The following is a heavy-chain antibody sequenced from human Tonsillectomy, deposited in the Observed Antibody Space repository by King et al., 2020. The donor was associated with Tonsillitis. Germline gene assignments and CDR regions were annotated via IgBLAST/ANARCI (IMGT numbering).Heavy chain of an antibody. J-gene: IGHJ4*02. CDR2: INQDGSKT. D-gene: IGHD2-8*01. V-gene: IGHV3-7*03. Sequence: VQLVESGGGLVQPGGSLILSCAASGFSFNSDWMSWVRQAPGKGLEWVADINQDGSKTYYVASVRGRFTISRDNAKNSVYLQMYSLRAEDTAVYYGTRVPHCGSVCYTLDLWGEGSLVTVS. CDR1: GFSFNSDW. CDR3: TRVPHCGSVCYTLDL.